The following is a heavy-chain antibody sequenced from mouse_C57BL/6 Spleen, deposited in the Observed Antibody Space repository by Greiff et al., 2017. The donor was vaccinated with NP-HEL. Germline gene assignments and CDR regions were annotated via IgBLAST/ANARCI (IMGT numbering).Heavy chain of an antibody. V-gene: IGHV1-26*01. J-gene: IGHJ3*01. CDR3: APRQLRLQGFAY. CDR2: INPNNGGT. Sequence: EVQLQQSGPELVKPGASVKISCKASGYTFTDYYMNWVKQSHGKSLEWIGDINPNNGGTSYNQKFKGKATLTVDKSSSTAYMELRSLTSEDSAVYYCAPRQLRLQGFAYWGQGTLVTVSA. D-gene: IGHD3-2*02. CDR1: GYTFTDYY.